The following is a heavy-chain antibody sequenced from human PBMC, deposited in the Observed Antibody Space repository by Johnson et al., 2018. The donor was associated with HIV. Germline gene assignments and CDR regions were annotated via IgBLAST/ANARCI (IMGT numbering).Heavy chain of an antibody. CDR1: GFTFTYYA. V-gene: IGHV3-23*04. J-gene: IGHJ3*02. Sequence: VQLVESGGGLVQPGGSLRLSCAASGFTFTYYAMSWVRQAPGKGLEWVCGINPRPDSAACADAVKGRFPISRDNSKNTLYLQMNSLRAEDSAVYYCARVTGDSSSWYVGAFDIWGQGTMVTVSS. CDR3: ARVTGDSSSWYVGAFDI. D-gene: IGHD6-13*01. CDR2: INPRPDSA.